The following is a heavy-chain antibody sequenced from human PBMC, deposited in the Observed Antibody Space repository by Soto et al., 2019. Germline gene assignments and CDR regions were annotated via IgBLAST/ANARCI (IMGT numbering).Heavy chain of an antibody. CDR3: ARVRRGATDNDAFDI. CDR2: IYYSGST. V-gene: IGHV4-31*03. D-gene: IGHD1-26*01. Sequence: SETLSLTCTVSGGSISSGGYYWSWIRQHPGKGLEWIGYIYYSGSTYYNPSLKSRVTISVDTSKNQFSLKLSSVTAADTAVYYCARVRRGATDNDAFDIWGQGTMVTVSS. J-gene: IGHJ3*02. CDR1: GGSISSGGYY.